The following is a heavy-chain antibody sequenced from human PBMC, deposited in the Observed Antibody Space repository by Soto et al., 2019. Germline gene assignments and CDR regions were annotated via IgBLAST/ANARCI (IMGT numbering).Heavy chain of an antibody. Sequence: GGSLRLSCASSGFTFIGSAMHWVRQASGKGLEWVGRIRSKANSYATAYAASVKGRFTISRDDSKNTAYLQMNSLKTEDTAVYYCTRHSSFDPWGQGTLVTVSS. J-gene: IGHJ5*02. CDR1: GFTFIGSA. CDR3: TRHSSFDP. CDR2: IRSKANSYAT. V-gene: IGHV3-73*01.